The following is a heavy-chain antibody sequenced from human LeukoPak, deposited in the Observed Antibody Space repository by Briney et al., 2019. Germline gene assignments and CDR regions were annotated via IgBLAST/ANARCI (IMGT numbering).Heavy chain of an antibody. CDR2: ISTMSNYI. J-gene: IGHJ5*02. Sequence: PGGSLRLSCAASGFDFSTYAINWVRQAPGKGLEWVSSISTMSNYIFYGDSVKGRFTISRDNAKNSVYLQMNSLRPEDTAVYYCSRDRLGGLDLWGQGTLVTVSS. V-gene: IGHV3-21*01. CDR3: SRDRLGGLDL. CDR1: GFDFSTYA. D-gene: IGHD5-12*01.